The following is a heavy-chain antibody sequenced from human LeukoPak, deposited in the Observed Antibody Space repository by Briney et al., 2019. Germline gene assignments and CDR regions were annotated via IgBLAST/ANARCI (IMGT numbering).Heavy chain of an antibody. V-gene: IGHV3-30*03. CDR1: GFTFSSYG. CDR2: ISYDGSNK. Sequence: RSLRLSCAASGFTFSSYGMHWVRQAPGKGLEWVAVISYDGSNKYYADSVKGRFTISRDNAKNSLYLQMNSLRAEDTAVYYCARGKHPRSLDYWGQGTLVTVSS. CDR3: ARGKHPRSLDY. J-gene: IGHJ4*02. D-gene: IGHD5-24*01.